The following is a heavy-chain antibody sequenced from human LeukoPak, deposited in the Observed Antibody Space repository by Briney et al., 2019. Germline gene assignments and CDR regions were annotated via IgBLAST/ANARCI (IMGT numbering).Heavy chain of an antibody. V-gene: IGHV3-33*01. Sequence: PGGSLRLSCAASRFTFSNCGMHWARQAPGKGLEWVAFIWYDGSNKYYADSVKGRFTISRDNSKNTLYLQMNSLRAEDTAVYYCARTYCSGGSCYSMYYFDYWGQGTLVTVSS. CDR1: RFTFSNCG. J-gene: IGHJ4*02. CDR3: ARTYCSGGSCYSMYYFDY. D-gene: IGHD2-15*01. CDR2: IWYDGSNK.